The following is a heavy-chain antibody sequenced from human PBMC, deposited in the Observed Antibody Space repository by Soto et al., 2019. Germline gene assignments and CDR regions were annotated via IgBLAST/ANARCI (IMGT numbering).Heavy chain of an antibody. Sequence: PSETLSLTCTVSGGSISSSSYYWGWIRQPPGKGLEWIGSIYYSGSTYDNPSLKSRVTISVDTSRNQFSLKLSSVTAADTAVYYCARHTYGSGTIVYGMDVWGQGTTVTVSS. J-gene: IGHJ6*02. V-gene: IGHV4-39*01. CDR3: ARHTYGSGTIVYGMDV. D-gene: IGHD3-10*01. CDR1: GGSISSSSYY. CDR2: IYYSGST.